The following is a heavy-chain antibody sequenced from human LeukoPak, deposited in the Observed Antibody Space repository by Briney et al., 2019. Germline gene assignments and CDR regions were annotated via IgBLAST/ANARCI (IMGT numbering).Heavy chain of an antibody. CDR2: INHSGST. CDR3: AKEGGYYSGGSFYYWFDP. Sequence: SETLSLTCAVYGGSFSGYYWSWIRQPPGKGLEWIGEINHSGSTNYNPSLKSRVTISVDTSKNQFSLKLSSVTAADTAVYYCAKEGGYYSGGSFYYWFDPWGQGTLVTVSS. CDR1: GGSFSGYY. V-gene: IGHV4-34*01. J-gene: IGHJ5*02. D-gene: IGHD2-15*01.